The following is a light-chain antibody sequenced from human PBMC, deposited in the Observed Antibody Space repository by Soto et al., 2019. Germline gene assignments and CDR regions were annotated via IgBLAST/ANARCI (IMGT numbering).Light chain of an antibody. V-gene: IGKV3-20*01. J-gene: IGKJ5*01. Sequence: EIVLTQSPATLSVSPGERATLSCRASQSVSSNLAWYQQKPGQAPRLLIYGASSRATGVPDRFSGSGSWADFTLTISRVEPEDVVVYFCQQYGNSPPGTFGQGTRLEIK. CDR2: GAS. CDR3: QQYGNSPPGT. CDR1: QSVSSN.